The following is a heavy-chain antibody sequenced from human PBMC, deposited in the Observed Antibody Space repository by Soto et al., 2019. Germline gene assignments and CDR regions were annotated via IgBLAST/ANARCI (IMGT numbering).Heavy chain of an antibody. D-gene: IGHD6-19*01. V-gene: IGHV4-30-4*01. Sequence: SETLSLTCSVSGGSISSIDYFWSRIRQPPGKGLGWIGFSYHTGTTYYNPSLRSRVTVSIDTSKSQFSMKLNSLTAADTAVYNRARVMAASQNWLDPWGQGTLVTLSS. CDR2: SYHTGTT. J-gene: IGHJ5*02. CDR3: ARVMAASQNWLDP. CDR1: GGSISSIDYF.